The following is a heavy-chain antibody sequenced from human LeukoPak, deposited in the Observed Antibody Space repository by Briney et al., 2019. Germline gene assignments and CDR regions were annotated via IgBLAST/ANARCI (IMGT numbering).Heavy chain of an antibody. D-gene: IGHD3-9*01. V-gene: IGHV4-59*01. Sequence: SETLSLTCTVSGGSISSYYWSWIRQPPGKGLEWIGYIYYSGSTNYNPSLKSRVTISVDTSKNQFSLKLSSVTAADTAVYYCAATRAYYDILTGYYTDYFDYWGQDTLVPVSS. CDR1: GGSISSYY. J-gene: IGHJ4*02. CDR2: IYYSGST. CDR3: AATRAYYDILTGYYTDYFDY.